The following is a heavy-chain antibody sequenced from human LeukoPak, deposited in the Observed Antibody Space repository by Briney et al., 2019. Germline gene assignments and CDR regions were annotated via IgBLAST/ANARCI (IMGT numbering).Heavy chain of an antibody. V-gene: IGHV3-23*01. CDR1: GFTFSSYA. CDR2: ISGSGGST. Sequence: PGGSLRLSCAASGFTFSSYAMSWVRQAPGKGLEWVSAISGSGGSTYYADSVKGRFTISGDNSKSTLYLQMNSLRAEDTAVYYCAQIAAAGIDYWGQGTLVTVSS. D-gene: IGHD6-13*01. CDR3: AQIAAAGIDY. J-gene: IGHJ4*02.